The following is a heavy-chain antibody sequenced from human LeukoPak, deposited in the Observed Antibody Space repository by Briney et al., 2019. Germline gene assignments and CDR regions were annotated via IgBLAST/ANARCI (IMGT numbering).Heavy chain of an antibody. J-gene: IGHJ4*02. D-gene: IGHD3-10*01. Sequence: GGSLRLSCAASGFPFSSNWMHWVRQAPGKGLVWVSRINSDGSSPHYADSVKGRFTISRDNAKNTLYLQMNSLRAEDTAVYYCAKGWFRDYYFDYWGQGTLVTVSS. V-gene: IGHV3-74*01. CDR2: INSDGSSP. CDR1: GFPFSSNW. CDR3: AKGWFRDYYFDY.